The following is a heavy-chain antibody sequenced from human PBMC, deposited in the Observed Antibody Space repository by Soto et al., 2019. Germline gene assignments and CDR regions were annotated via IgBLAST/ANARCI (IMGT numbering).Heavy chain of an antibody. CDR2: IYYSGST. Sequence: SETLSLTCTVSGDSISTYYWSWIRQPPGKGLEWIGYIYYSGSTNYNPSLTSRVTISVDTSKNQFSLNLSSVTAADTAMYYCATFYSNYVFDYWGQGTLVTVSS. CDR1: GDSISTYY. V-gene: IGHV4-59*01. J-gene: IGHJ4*02. CDR3: ATFYSNYVFDY. D-gene: IGHD4-4*01.